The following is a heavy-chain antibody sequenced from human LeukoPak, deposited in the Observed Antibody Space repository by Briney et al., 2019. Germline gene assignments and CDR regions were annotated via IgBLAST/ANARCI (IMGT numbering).Heavy chain of an antibody. Sequence: GGSLRLSCAASGFTFSSYSMHWVRQAPDKGLEWVSSISSGGGYIYYADSVKGRFTISRDNAENSLSLQMNSLRAEDTAVYYCASLEYSSAYFDSWGQGALVTVSS. V-gene: IGHV3-21*01. D-gene: IGHD6-6*01. CDR2: ISSGGGYI. CDR1: GFTFSSYS. J-gene: IGHJ4*02. CDR3: ASLEYSSAYFDS.